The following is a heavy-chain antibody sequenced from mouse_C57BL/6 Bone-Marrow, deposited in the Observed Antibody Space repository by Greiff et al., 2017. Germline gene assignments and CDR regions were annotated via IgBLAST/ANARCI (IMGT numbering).Heavy chain of an antibody. CDR3: ARGHWDYWYFDV. J-gene: IGHJ1*03. CDR2: ISYSGST. V-gene: IGHV3-1*01. Sequence: EVHLVESGPGMVKPSQSLSLTCTVTGYSITSGYDWHWIRHFPGNKLEWMGYISYSGSTNYNPSLKSRISITHDTSKNHIFLKLNSVTTEDTATDYCARGHWDYWYFDVWGTGTTVTVSS. D-gene: IGHD4-1*01. CDR1: GYSITSGYD.